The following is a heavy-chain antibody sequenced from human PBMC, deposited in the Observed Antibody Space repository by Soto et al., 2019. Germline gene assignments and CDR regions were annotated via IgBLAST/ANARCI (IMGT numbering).Heavy chain of an antibody. J-gene: IGHJ4*02. CDR1: GGSISSGGY. CDR3: ASAPGDYLDY. CDR2: IYYSGST. V-gene: IGHV4-31*03. Sequence: QVQLQESGPGLVKPSQTLSLTCTVSGGSISSGGYWSWIRQHPGKGLEWIGYIYYSGSTYYNPSLKSRATLAVDTSKNQFSLKLRSVPAADTAVYYCASAPGDYLDYWGQGTLVTVSS.